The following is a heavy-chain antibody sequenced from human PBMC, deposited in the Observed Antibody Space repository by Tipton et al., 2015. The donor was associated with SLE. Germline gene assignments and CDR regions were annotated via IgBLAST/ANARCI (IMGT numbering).Heavy chain of an antibody. CDR3: ARVRYYDFWSGYQGGDYYYYMDV. Sequence: TLSLTCAVYGGSFSGYYWCWIRQPPGKGLEWIGEINHSGSTNYNPSLKSRVTISVDTSKNQFSLKLSSVTAADTAVYYCARVRYYDFWSGYQGGDYYYYMDVWGKGTTVTVSS. D-gene: IGHD3-3*01. CDR1: GGSFSGYY. CDR2: INHSGST. V-gene: IGHV4-34*01. J-gene: IGHJ6*03.